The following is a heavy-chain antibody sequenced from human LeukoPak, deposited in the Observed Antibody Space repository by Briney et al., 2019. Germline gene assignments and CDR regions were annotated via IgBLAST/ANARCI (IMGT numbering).Heavy chain of an antibody. CDR3: AKVQQYYDYVWGSSSYYFDY. CDR2: ISWNSGSI. D-gene: IGHD3-16*01. Sequence: GRSLRLSCAASGFTFDDYAMHWVRQAPGKGLEWVSGISWNSGSIGYADSVKGRFTISRDNAKNSLYLQMNSLRAEDTALYYCAKVQQYYDYVWGSSSYYFDYWGQGTLVTVSS. CDR1: GFTFDDYA. J-gene: IGHJ4*02. V-gene: IGHV3-9*01.